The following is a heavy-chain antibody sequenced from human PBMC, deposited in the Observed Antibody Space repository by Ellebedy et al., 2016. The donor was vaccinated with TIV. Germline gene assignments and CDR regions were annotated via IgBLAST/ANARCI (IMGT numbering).Heavy chain of an antibody. CDR3: ARELFEGQQLVGGRFDY. Sequence: GGSLRLXXAASGFTFSSYAMHWVRQAPGKGLEWVAVISYDGSNKYYADSVKGRFTISRDNSKNTLYLQMNSLRAEDTAVYYCARELFEGQQLVGGRFDYWGQGTLVTVSS. J-gene: IGHJ4*02. CDR2: ISYDGSNK. CDR1: GFTFSSYA. V-gene: IGHV3-30-3*01. D-gene: IGHD6-13*01.